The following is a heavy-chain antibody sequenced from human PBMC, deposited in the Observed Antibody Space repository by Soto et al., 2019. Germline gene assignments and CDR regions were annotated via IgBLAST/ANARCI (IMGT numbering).Heavy chain of an antibody. V-gene: IGHV1-3*01. CDR3: AGVGGSGPTNAFGI. Sequence: ASVKVSCKASGYTFTSYAMHWVRQAPGQRLDWIGWINAGNGNTKYSQKFQGRVTITRDTSASTAYMELSSLRSEDTAVYYCAGVGGSGPTNAFGIWGQGTMVTVSS. D-gene: IGHD6-19*01. CDR2: INAGNGNT. J-gene: IGHJ3*02. CDR1: GYTFTSYA.